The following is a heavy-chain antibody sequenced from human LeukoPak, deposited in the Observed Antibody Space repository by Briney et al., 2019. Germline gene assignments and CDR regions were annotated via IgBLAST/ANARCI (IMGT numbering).Heavy chain of an antibody. V-gene: IGHV3-30*18. J-gene: IGHJ4*02. Sequence: SGRSLRLSCAASGFTFSSYGMHWVRQAPGKGLEWVAVISYDGSNKYYADSVKGRFTISRDNSKNTLYLQMNSLRAEDTAVYYCANPEDGYWGQGTLVTVSS. CDR3: ANPEDGY. D-gene: IGHD1-14*01. CDR1: GFTFSSYG. CDR2: ISYDGSNK.